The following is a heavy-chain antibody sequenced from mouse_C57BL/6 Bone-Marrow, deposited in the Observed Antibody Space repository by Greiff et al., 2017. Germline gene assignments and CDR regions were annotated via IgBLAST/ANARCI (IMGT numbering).Heavy chain of an antibody. D-gene: IGHD2-2*01. CDR3: ARSGGPYGYDGWFAY. V-gene: IGHV1-7*01. Sequence: VQLQQSGAELAKPGASVKLSCKASGYTFTSYWMHWVKQRPGQGLEWIGYINPSSGYTKYNQKFKDKATLPADKSSSTAYMQLSSLTYEDSAVYYCARSGGPYGYDGWFAYWGQGTLVTVSA. J-gene: IGHJ3*01. CDR1: GYTFTSYW. CDR2: INPSSGYT.